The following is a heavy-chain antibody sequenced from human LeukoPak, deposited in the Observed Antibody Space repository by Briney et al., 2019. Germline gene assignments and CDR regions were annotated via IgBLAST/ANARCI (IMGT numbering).Heavy chain of an antibody. CDR3: ARRSGYSYGLDY. V-gene: IGHV4-30-4*01. J-gene: IGHJ4*02. CDR2: IYCSGST. CDR1: GGSISSGDYY. Sequence: SQTLSLTCTVSGGSISSGDYYWSWIRQPPGKGLEWIGYIYCSGSTYYNPSLKSRVTISVDTSKNQFSLKLSSVTAADTAVYYCARRSGYSYGLDYWGQGTLVTVSS. D-gene: IGHD5-18*01.